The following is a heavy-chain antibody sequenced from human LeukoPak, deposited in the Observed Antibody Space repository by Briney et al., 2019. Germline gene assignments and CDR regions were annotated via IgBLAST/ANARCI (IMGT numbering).Heavy chain of an antibody. Sequence: GASVKVSCKVSGYTLTELSMHWVRQAPGKGLEWMGGFDPEDGETIYAQKFQGRVTITEDTSTDTAYMELSSLRSEDTAVYYCALPVAYCGGDCYFYSQHWGRGTLVTVSS. V-gene: IGHV1-24*01. CDR1: GYTLTELS. D-gene: IGHD2-21*02. CDR2: FDPEDGET. J-gene: IGHJ1*01. CDR3: ALPVAYCGGDCYFYSQH.